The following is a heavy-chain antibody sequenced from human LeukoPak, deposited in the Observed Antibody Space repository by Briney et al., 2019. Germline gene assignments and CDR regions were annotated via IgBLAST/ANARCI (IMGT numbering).Heavy chain of an antibody. J-gene: IGHJ4*02. CDR2: ISYDGSNK. Sequence: GGSLRLSCAASGFTFSSYGMHWVRQAPGKGQEWVAVISYDGSNKYYADSVKGRFTISRDNSKNTLYLQMNSLRAEDTAVYYCAKDRGDSGYDNGLDYWGQGTLVTVSS. CDR1: GFTFSSYG. D-gene: IGHD5-12*01. V-gene: IGHV3-30*18. CDR3: AKDRGDSGYDNGLDY.